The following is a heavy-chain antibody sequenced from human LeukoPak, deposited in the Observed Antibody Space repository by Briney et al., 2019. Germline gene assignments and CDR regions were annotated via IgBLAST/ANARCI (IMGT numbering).Heavy chain of an antibody. CDR1: GFTFSSCG. CDR3: ARDGLVRWLLVYYFDY. CDR2: IGYDGSNK. D-gene: IGHD5-24*01. J-gene: IGHJ4*02. V-gene: IGHV3-33*01. Sequence: GRSLRLSCAASGFTFSSCGMHWVRQAPGKGLEWVALIGYDGSNKYYADSVKGRFTISRDNAKNSLYLQMNSLRAEGTAVYYCARDGLVRWLLVYYFDYWGQETLVTVSS.